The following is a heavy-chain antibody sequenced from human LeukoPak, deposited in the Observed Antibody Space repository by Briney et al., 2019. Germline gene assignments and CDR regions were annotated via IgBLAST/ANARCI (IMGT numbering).Heavy chain of an antibody. J-gene: IGHJ5*02. V-gene: IGHV4-30-2*01. D-gene: IGHD6-13*01. CDR3: ARALDLAAAYPRWFDP. CDR2: IYHSGST. Sequence: SETLSLTCTVSGGSISSGSYYWSWIRQPAGKGLEWIGYIYHSGSTYYNPSLKSRVTISVDRSKNQFSLKLSSVTAADTAVYYCARALDLAAAYPRWFDPWGQGTLVTVSS. CDR1: GGSISSGSYY.